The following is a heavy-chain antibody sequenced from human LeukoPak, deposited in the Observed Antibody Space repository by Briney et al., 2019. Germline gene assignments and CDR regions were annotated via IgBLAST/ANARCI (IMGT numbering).Heavy chain of an antibody. CDR3: AKRPSDYGDYVSYFDF. V-gene: IGHV3-30*18. CDR2: ISDDGRSK. J-gene: IGHJ4*02. CDR1: GFSFISYG. Sequence: GGSLRLSCAASGFSFISYGMHWVRQAPGKGLEWVGVISDDGRSKGYADSVEGRFTISRDNSKDTLYLQMNGLRDEDTAVYYCAKRPSDYGDYVSYFDFWGQGTLVTVSS. D-gene: IGHD4-17*01.